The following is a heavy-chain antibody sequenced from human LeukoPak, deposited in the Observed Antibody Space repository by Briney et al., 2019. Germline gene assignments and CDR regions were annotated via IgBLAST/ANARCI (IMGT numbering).Heavy chain of an antibody. CDR2: ISSGSSYI. CDR1: GFTFSTYS. CDR3: ATVFKGSSLEDY. Sequence: PGGSLRLSCAASGFTFSTYSMNWVRQAPGKGLEWVSSISSGSSYIYYADSMKGRFTISRDNAKNSLYLEMNSLRVEDTAVYYCATVFKGSSLEDYWGQGTLVTVSS. V-gene: IGHV3-21*01. D-gene: IGHD1-26*01. J-gene: IGHJ4*02.